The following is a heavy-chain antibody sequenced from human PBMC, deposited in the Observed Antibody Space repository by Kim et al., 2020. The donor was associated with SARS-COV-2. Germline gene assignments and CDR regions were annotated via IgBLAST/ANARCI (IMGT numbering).Heavy chain of an antibody. Sequence: TSYPGSVKGRFTISRENAKNSFYLQMNSLRAGDTAVYYCARGLSSGAFDYWGQGTLVTVSS. V-gene: IGHV3-13*01. D-gene: IGHD6-19*01. J-gene: IGHJ4*02. CDR3: ARGLSSGAFDY. CDR2: T.